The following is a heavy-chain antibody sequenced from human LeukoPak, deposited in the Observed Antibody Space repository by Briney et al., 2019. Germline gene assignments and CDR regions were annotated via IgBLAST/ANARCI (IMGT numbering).Heavy chain of an antibody. V-gene: IGHV3-9*01. J-gene: IGHJ3*02. D-gene: IGHD3-22*01. CDR3: AKEISPSYDSNPFDI. CDR2: ISWNSGSI. CDR1: GFTFDDYA. Sequence: GGSLRLSCAASGFTFDDYAMHWVRQAPGKGLEWVSGISWNSGSIGYADSVKARFTISRDNAKNSLYLQMNSLRAEDTALYYCAKEISPSYDSNPFDIWGQGTMVTVSS.